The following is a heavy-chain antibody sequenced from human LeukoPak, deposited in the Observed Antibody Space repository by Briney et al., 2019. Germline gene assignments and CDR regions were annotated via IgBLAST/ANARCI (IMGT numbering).Heavy chain of an antibody. J-gene: IGHJ4*02. Sequence: GGSLRPSCAASGFTFSSYAMSWVRQAPGKGLEWVSAISGSGGSTYYADSVKGRFTISRDNSKNTLYLQMNSLRAEDTAVYYCAKDFGSIAAAVYYFDYWGQGTLVTVSS. D-gene: IGHD6-13*01. V-gene: IGHV3-23*01. CDR1: GFTFSSYA. CDR2: ISGSGGST. CDR3: AKDFGSIAAAVYYFDY.